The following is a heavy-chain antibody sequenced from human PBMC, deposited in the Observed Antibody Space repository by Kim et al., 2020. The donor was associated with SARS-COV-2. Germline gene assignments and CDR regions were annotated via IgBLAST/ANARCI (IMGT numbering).Heavy chain of an antibody. CDR3: ARGDTIFGVVINAFDI. D-gene: IGHD3-3*01. Sequence: PPIKRRVTISEDTCKNQFHLKLSSVTAADTAVYYCARGDTIFGVVINAFDIWGQGTMVTVSS. V-gene: IGHV4-31*02. J-gene: IGHJ3*02.